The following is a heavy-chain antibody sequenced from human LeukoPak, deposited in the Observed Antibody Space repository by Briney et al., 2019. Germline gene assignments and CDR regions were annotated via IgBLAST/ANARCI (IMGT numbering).Heavy chain of an antibody. D-gene: IGHD3-3*01. CDR2: VHLDGRT. J-gene: IGHJ4*02. CDR3: AREGGFYRPLDY. Sequence: SETLSLTCGVSGGSLTRTNWWTCVRQPPGKGLEWIGEVHLDGRTNYNPSLKSRLTMSEDLSENHVSLKLTSVTAADTAVYYCAREGGFYRPLDYSGQGTLVTVSS. CDR1: GGSLTRTNW. V-gene: IGHV4-4*02.